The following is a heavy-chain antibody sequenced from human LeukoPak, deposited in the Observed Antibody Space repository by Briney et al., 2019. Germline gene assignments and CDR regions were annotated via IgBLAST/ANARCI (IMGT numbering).Heavy chain of an antibody. Sequence: PWASVRVSCKASGGTFNNNTLGWVPQGPGQAREWMGGILPLLGSTNVAQKFQGKVSFTADAATATAYMELTSLTSDDTAIYFCTRSEGNDAFDVWGQGTMVIVSS. V-gene: IGHV1-69*13. CDR1: GGTFNNNT. CDR3: TRSEGNDAFDV. J-gene: IGHJ3*01. D-gene: IGHD3-10*01. CDR2: ILPLLGST.